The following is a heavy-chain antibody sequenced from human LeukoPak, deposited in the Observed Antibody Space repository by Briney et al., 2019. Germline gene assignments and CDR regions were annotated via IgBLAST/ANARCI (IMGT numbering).Heavy chain of an antibody. J-gene: IGHJ4*02. CDR2: IYHSGST. V-gene: IGHV4-38-2*02. CDR3: AMGRGDFWSGYFTNFDY. Sequence: SETLSLTCTVSGYSISSGYYWGWIRQPPGKGLEWIGSIYHSGSTYYNPSLKSRVTISVDTSKNQFSLKLSSVTAADTAVYYCAMGRGDFWSGYFTNFDYWGQGTLVTVSS. D-gene: IGHD3-3*01. CDR1: GYSISSGYY.